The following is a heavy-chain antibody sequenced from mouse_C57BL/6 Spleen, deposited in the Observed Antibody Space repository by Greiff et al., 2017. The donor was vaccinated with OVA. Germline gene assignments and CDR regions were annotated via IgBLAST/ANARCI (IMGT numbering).Heavy chain of an antibody. CDR3: ARDLYYGSSYWYFDV. CDR2: ISSGSSTI. J-gene: IGHJ1*03. V-gene: IGHV5-17*01. D-gene: IGHD1-1*01. Sequence: EVNVVESGGGLVKPGGSLKLSCAASGFTFSDYGMHWVRQAPEKGLEWVAYISSGSSTIYYADTVKGRFTISRDNAKNTLFLQMTSLRSEDTAMYYCARDLYYGSSYWYFDVWGTGTTVTVSS. CDR1: GFTFSDYG.